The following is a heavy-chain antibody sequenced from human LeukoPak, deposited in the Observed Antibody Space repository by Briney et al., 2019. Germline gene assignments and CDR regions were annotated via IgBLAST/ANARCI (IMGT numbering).Heavy chain of an antibody. CDR1: GGSISSYY. J-gene: IGHJ4*02. CDR2: IYTSGST. CDR3: ARSGTSPRNFDY. D-gene: IGHD2-2*01. V-gene: IGHV4-4*07. Sequence: PSETLSLTGTVSGGSISSYYWSWIRQPAGKGLEWIGRIYTSGSTNYNPSLKSRVTMSVDTSRNHFSLKLSSVTAADTAVYYCARSGTSPRNFDYWGQGTLVTVSS.